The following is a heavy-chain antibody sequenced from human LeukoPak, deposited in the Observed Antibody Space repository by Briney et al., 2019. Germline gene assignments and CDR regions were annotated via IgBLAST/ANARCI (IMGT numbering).Heavy chain of an antibody. CDR1: GGTFSSYA. CDR2: IIPIFGIA. Sequence: SVKVSCKASGGTFSSYAISWVRQAPGQGLEWMGRIIPIFGIANYAQKFQGRVTITADKSTSTAYMELSGLRSEDTAVYYCARVGADTYYYYYYGMDVWGQGTTVTVSS. V-gene: IGHV1-69*04. J-gene: IGHJ6*02. CDR3: ARVGADTYYYYYYGMDV. D-gene: IGHD1-26*01.